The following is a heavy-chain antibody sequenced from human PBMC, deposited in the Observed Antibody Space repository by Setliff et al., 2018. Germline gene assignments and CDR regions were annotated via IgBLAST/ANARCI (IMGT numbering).Heavy chain of an antibody. J-gene: IGHJ6*02. Sequence: PWGSLRLSCAASGFTFTDYYMSWVRQAPGKGLEWISKISGGGTTMFYADSVRGRLTVSRDNAKNSVFLQLNSLRAEDTAVYYCARDGVYYGMDVWGQGTSVTVSS. V-gene: IGHV3-11*04. CDR3: ARDGVYYGMDV. CDR2: ISGGGTTM. CDR1: GFTFTDYY.